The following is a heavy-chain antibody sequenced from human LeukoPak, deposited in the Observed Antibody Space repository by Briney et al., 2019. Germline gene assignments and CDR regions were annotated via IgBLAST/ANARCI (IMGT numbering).Heavy chain of an antibody. CDR3: ARWGLVRGRYADY. Sequence: PSETLSLTCTVSGDSISSGSYYYTWIRQPAGKGLEWIGRIYTSGSTTYNPSFESRLTISADTSKSQFSLKLNSVTAADTAVYYCARWGLVRGRYADYWGQGILVTVSS. CDR1: GDSISSGSYY. J-gene: IGHJ4*02. V-gene: IGHV4-61*02. D-gene: IGHD3-10*01. CDR2: IYTSGST.